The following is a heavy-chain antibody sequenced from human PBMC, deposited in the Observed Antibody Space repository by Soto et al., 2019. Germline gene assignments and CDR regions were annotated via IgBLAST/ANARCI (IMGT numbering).Heavy chain of an antibody. CDR2: INSDGSST. D-gene: IGHD2-15*01. V-gene: IGHV3-74*01. CDR3: ARGWCSGGSCRPDY. J-gene: IGHJ4*02. CDR1: GFTFSSHW. Sequence: EVQLVESGGGLVQPGGSLRLSCAASGFTFSSHWMHWVRQAPGKGLVWVSRINSDGSSTSYADSVKGRFTISRDNAKNTLYLQMNSLRAEDTAVYYCARGWCSGGSCRPDYWGQGTLVTVSS.